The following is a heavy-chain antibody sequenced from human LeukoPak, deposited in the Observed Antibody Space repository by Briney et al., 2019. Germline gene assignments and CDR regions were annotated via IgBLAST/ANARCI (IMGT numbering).Heavy chain of an antibody. Sequence: SETLSLTCTVSGGSISSSSYYWGWIRQPPGKGLEWIGSIYYSGSTYYNPSLKSRVTISVDTSKNQFSLKLSSVTAADTAVYYCARLAYYYDSSGYYPEGAFDIWGQGTMVTVSS. CDR3: ARLAYYYDSSGYYPEGAFDI. CDR1: GGSISSSSYY. V-gene: IGHV4-39*01. J-gene: IGHJ3*02. D-gene: IGHD3-22*01. CDR2: IYYSGST.